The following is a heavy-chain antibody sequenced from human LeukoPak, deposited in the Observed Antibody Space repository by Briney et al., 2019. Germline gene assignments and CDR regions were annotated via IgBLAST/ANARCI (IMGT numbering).Heavy chain of an antibody. J-gene: IGHJ4*02. CDR3: ASYPYLYYYDSSGYGY. Sequence: GGSLRLSCAASGFTFSSYAMSWVRQAPGKGLEWVSAISGSGGSTYYADSVKGRFTISRDNSKNTLYLQMNSLRAEDTAVYYCASYPYLYYYDSSGYGYWCQGTLVTVSS. V-gene: IGHV3-23*01. CDR1: GFTFSSYA. D-gene: IGHD3-22*01. CDR2: ISGSGGST.